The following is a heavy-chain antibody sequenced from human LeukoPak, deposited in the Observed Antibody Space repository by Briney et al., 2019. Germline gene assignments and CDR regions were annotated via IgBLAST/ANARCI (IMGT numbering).Heavy chain of an antibody. V-gene: IGHV1-18*01. CDR2: ISPYNGNT. D-gene: IGHD6-13*01. CDR1: GYKFTNYG. CDR3: AYSSSWYYFDY. Sequence: GASVKVSCKASGYKFTNYGISWVRQAPGQGLEWMGWISPYNGNTIYAQKFQGRVTITADKSTSTAYMELSSLRSEDTAVYYCAYSSSWYYFDYWGQGTLVTVSS. J-gene: IGHJ4*02.